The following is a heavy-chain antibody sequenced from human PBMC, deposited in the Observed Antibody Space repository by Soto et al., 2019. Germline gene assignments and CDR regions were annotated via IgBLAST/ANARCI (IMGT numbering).Heavy chain of an antibody. CDR3: ARSAYPGGGYSVDFDY. J-gene: IGHJ4*02. D-gene: IGHD1-26*01. Sequence: QVQLVQSGAEVKKPGASVKVSCKASGYTFTSYDINWVRQATGQGLEWMGWMNPNSGNTGYAQKFQGRVTMTRNTSISTAYMELSSLRSEDTAVYYCARSAYPGGGYSVDFDYWGQGTLVTVSS. CDR1: GYTFTSYD. CDR2: MNPNSGNT. V-gene: IGHV1-8*01.